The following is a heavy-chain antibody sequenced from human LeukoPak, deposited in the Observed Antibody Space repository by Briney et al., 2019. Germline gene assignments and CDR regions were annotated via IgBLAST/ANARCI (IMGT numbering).Heavy chain of an antibody. CDR2: ISYDGSNK. D-gene: IGHD1-26*01. J-gene: IGHJ4*02. V-gene: IGHV3-30-3*01. CDR3: ARDPGDGSYGY. CDR1: GRTFSSYA. Sequence: SCKASGRTFSSYAMHWVRQAPGKGLEWVAVISYDGSNKYYADSVKGRFTISRDNSKNTLYLQMNSLRAEDTAVYYCARDPGDGSYGYWGQGTLVTVSS.